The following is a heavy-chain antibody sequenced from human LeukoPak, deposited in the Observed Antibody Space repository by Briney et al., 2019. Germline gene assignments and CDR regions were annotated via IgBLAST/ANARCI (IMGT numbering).Heavy chain of an antibody. CDR1: GFXXSTYS. D-gene: IGHD5-12*01. CDR3: XRDGLIAATIGFDY. V-gene: IGHV3-21*01. CDR2: ITSSSGYI. Sequence: GGSLRLXCAASGFXXSTYSMNWVRXAXGXXLEWVSSITSSSGYIYYADSLTGRFTISRDTAKNSLYLQINSLRAEDTAVYYXXRDGLIAATIGFDYWGQGTLVTVSS. J-gene: IGHJ4*02.